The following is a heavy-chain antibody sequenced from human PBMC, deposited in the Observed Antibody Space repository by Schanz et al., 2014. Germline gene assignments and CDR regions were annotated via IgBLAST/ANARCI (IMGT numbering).Heavy chain of an antibody. CDR1: GFTFSSYS. J-gene: IGHJ6*02. Sequence: QLVGSGGGLIQPGGSLRLSCAASGFTFSSYSMNWVRQAPGKGLEWVAVISYDGSNKYYADSVKGRFTISRDNSKNILYLQMNSLRAEDTAVYYCAKARRKSNCSGGRCFHYSYYGMDVWGQGTTVTVSS. V-gene: IGHV3-30*18. CDR3: AKARRKSNCSGGRCFHYSYYGMDV. CDR2: ISYDGSNK. D-gene: IGHD2-15*01.